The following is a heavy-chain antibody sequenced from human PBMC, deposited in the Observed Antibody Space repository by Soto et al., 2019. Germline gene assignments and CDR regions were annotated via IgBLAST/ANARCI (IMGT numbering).Heavy chain of an antibody. D-gene: IGHD3-3*01. CDR3: ARDREGITIFGVAPRGMDV. CDR1: GGSISSGDYY. J-gene: IGHJ6*02. V-gene: IGHV4-30-4*01. Sequence: PSETLSLTCTVSGGSISSGDYYWSWIRQPPGKGLEWIGYIYYSGSTYYNPSLKSRVTISVDTSKNQFSLKLSSVTAADTAVYYCARDREGITIFGVAPRGMDVWGQGTTVTVS. CDR2: IYYSGST.